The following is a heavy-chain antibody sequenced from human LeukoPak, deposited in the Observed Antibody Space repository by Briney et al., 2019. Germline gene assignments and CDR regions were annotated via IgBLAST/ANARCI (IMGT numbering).Heavy chain of an antibody. Sequence: ASVKVSCKASGYTFTSYDINWVRQATGQGLEWMGWMNPNSGNTGYAQKFQGRVTITRNTSISTAYMELSSLRSADTAVYYCAGGGAPYGSGSYYNGLDYWGQGTLVTVSS. V-gene: IGHV1-8*03. D-gene: IGHD3-10*01. CDR3: AGGGAPYGSGSYYNGLDY. CDR2: MNPNSGNT. CDR1: GYTFTSYD. J-gene: IGHJ4*02.